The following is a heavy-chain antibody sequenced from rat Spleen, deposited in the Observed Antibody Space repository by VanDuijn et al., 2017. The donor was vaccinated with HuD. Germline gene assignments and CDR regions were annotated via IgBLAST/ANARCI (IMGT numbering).Heavy chain of an antibody. V-gene: IGHV5-31*01. CDR3: TRGGPYVYTTDFYGVMDV. D-gene: IGHD1-6*01. CDR2: IPNTGGST. J-gene: IGHJ4*01. CDR1: GFTFNNYW. Sequence: EVQLVESGGGLVQPGGSLKLSCVASGFTFNNYWMTWIRQAPGKGLEWIASIPNTGGSTYYPDSVKGRFTVSRDNAEDTLYLQMNSLRSEDTATYYCTRGGPYVYTTDFYGVMDVWGQGASVTVSS.